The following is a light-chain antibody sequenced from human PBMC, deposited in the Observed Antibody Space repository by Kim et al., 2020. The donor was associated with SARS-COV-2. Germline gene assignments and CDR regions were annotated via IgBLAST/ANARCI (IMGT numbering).Light chain of an antibody. CDR1: SGSLASNY. CDR3: QSYDSSNQKV. Sequence: KPVTLACTGSSGSLASNYVQWYQQRPGSAPTTVIYEDNQRPSGVPARFSGSIDSSSNSASLTISGLKTEDEADYYCQSYDSSNQKVFGGGTQLTVL. V-gene: IGLV6-57*02. CDR2: EDN. J-gene: IGLJ3*02.